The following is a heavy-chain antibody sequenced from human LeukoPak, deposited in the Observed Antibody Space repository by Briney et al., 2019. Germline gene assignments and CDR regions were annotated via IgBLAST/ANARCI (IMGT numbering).Heavy chain of an antibody. J-gene: IGHJ4*02. CDR2: ISGSGGST. V-gene: IGHV3-23*01. Sequence: GGSLRLSCAASGFTFSSYAMSWVRQAPGKGLEWVSDISGSGGSTYYADSVKGWFTISRDNSKNTLYLQMNSLRAEDTAVYYCAKRIKVTTPYFDYWGQGTLVTVSS. CDR3: AKRIKVTTPYFDY. D-gene: IGHD4-17*01. CDR1: GFTFSSYA.